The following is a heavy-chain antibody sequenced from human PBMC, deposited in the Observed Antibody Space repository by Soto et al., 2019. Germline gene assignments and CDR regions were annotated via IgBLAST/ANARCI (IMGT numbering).Heavy chain of an antibody. J-gene: IGHJ5*02. CDR1: GFTFNTDD. CDR2: ITTSSAYI. V-gene: IGHV3-21*01. D-gene: IGHD2-21*01. Sequence: VQLVESGGGLVKPGGSLRLSCAASGFTFNTDDMNWVRQAPGKGLEWVSSITTSSAYIYYADSLKGRITISRDNAKNSLFLQMNSLRAEDTAVYYCVRSGTARLLRHSWFDTWGQGTLVTVSS. CDR3: VRSGTARLLRHSWFDT.